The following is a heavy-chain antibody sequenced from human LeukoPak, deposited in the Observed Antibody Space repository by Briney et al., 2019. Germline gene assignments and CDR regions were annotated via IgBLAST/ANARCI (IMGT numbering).Heavy chain of an antibody. J-gene: IGHJ4*02. Sequence: GGSLRLSCAASGFTFSSYSTNWVRQAPGKGLEWVSSISSSSSYIYYADSVKGRFTISRDNAENSLYLQMNSLRAEDTAVYYCARDSLERFLLDYWGQGTLVTVSS. V-gene: IGHV3-21*01. D-gene: IGHD3-3*01. CDR2: ISSSSSYI. CDR1: GFTFSSYS. CDR3: ARDSLERFLLDY.